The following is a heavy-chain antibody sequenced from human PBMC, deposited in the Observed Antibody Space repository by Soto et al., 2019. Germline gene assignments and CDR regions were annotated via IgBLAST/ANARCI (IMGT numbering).Heavy chain of an antibody. CDR1: GGSISSGGYY. CDR2: IYYSGST. CDR3: ARDRQYCSGGSCYWYGHDY. Sequence: QVQLQESGPGLVKPSQTLSLTCTVSGGSISSGGYYWSWIRQHPGKGLEWIGYIYYSGSTYYNPYLKSRVTISVDTSKNRFSLKPSSVTAADTAVYYCARDRQYCSGGSCYWYGHDYWGQGTLVTVSS. J-gene: IGHJ4*02. D-gene: IGHD2-15*01. V-gene: IGHV4-31*03.